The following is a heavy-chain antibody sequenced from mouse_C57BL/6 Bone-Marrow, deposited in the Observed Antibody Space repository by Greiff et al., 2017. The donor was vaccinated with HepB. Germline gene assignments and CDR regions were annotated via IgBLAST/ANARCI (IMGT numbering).Heavy chain of an antibody. J-gene: IGHJ2*01. Sequence: VQRVESGAELVRPGTSVKVSCKASGYAFTNYLIEWVKQRPGQGLEWIGVINPGSGGTNYNEKFKGKATLTADKSSSTAYMQLSSLTSEDSAVYFCARGDYYGSSRDYWGQGTTLTVSS. D-gene: IGHD1-1*01. CDR1: GYAFTNYL. CDR3: ARGDYYGSSRDY. V-gene: IGHV1-54*01. CDR2: INPGSGGT.